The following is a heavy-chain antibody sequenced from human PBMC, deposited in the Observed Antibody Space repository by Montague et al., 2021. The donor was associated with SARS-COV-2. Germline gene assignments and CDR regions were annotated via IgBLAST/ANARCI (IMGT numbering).Heavy chain of an antibody. J-gene: IGHJ6*02. V-gene: IGHV3-48*04. CDR3: VRDPATGMDV. CDR2: ISATSRTI. CDR1: GFTFSDYG. Sequence: SLRLSCAASGFTFSDYGINWVRQAPGMELEWFSYISATSRTIYYADSVKGRFTVSRDNAKNSLYLQMNSLRAEDTALYYCVRDPATGMDVWGLGTTVTVSS.